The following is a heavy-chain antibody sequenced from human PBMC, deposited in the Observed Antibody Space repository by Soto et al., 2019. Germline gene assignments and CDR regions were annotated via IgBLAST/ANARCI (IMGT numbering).Heavy chain of an antibody. J-gene: IGHJ5*02. CDR3: ARIMVPAATVNWFDP. V-gene: IGHV2-26*01. CDR1: GFSLSNARMG. Sequence: QVTLKESGPVLVKPTETLTLTCTVSGFSLSNARMGVSWIRQPPGKALEWLAHILSNDEKSYNTSLKSRLTISKDTSKSQVVLAMTNMDPVDTATYYCARIMVPAATVNWFDPWGQGTLVTVSS. CDR2: ILSNDEK. D-gene: IGHD2-15*01.